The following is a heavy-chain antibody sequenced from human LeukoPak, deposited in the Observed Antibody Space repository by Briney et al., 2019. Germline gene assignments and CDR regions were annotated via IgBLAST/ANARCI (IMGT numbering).Heavy chain of an antibody. V-gene: IGHV3-30*18. CDR3: AKGDSSPSSA. Sequence: PGRSLRLSCAASGFTFSSYGMHWVRQAPGKGLEWVAVISYDGSNEYHADSVKGRFTISRDNSKNTLYLQMNSLRAEDTAVYYCAKGDSSPSSAWGQGTLVTVSS. J-gene: IGHJ5*02. CDR1: GFTFSSYG. CDR2: ISYDGSNE. D-gene: IGHD6-13*01.